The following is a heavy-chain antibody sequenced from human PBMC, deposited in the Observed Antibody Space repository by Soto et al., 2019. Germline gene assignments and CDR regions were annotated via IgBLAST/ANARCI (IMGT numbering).Heavy chain of an antibody. CDR3: ARDLSRQSGKWFDP. CDR1: GYTFTDHY. Sequence: QVQLVQSGAEVKEPGASVKVSCRTSGYTFTDHYINWVRQAPGQGPEYMGRIHPNRGDTKYTQRFQGRVTMTRDTSISTAYMELRRLTSDDTAVYYVARDLSRQSGKWFDPWGQGTLVTVSS. V-gene: IGHV1-2*02. CDR2: IHPNRGDT. J-gene: IGHJ5*02. D-gene: IGHD3-10*01.